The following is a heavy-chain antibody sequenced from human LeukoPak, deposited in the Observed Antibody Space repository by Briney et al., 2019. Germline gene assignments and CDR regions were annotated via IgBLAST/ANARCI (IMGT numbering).Heavy chain of an antibody. V-gene: IGHV3-11*01. D-gene: IGHD6-13*01. CDR2: ISSSGSTI. Sequence: PGGSLRLSCAASGFTFSDYYMSWIRQAPGKGLEWVSYISSSGSTIYYADSVKGRFTISRDDAKNSLYLQMNSLRAEDTAVYYCARDSSSWMRFDYGGRGTLVTVSS. CDR3: ARDSSSWMRFDY. J-gene: IGHJ4*02. CDR1: GFTFSDYY.